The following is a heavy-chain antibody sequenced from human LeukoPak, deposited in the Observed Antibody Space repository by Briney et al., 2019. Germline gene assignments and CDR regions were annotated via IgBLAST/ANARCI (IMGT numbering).Heavy chain of an antibody. CDR2: IKDKIDGGTT. J-gene: IGHJ6*03. Sequence: GGSLRLSCAASDFTFGNAWMTWVRQAPGEGLEWVGRIKDKIDGGTTDYTAPVKGRFTISRDDSRNTVYLEMNSLKAEDTGVYYCTTVRYCSNKRCPRRHDYMDVWGKGTTVTVSS. V-gene: IGHV3-15*01. CDR3: TTVRYCSNKRCPRRHDYMDV. CDR1: DFTFGNAW. D-gene: IGHD2-15*01.